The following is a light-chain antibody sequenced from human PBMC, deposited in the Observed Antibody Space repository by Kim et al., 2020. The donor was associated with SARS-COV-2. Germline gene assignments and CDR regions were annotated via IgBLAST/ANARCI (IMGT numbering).Light chain of an antibody. CDR3: ISYVSRNNRV. CDR1: SSDVGDYDY. Sequence: QSALTQPASVSGSPGQSITISCTGTSSDVGDYDYVSWYRQYPGKAPTLIIYDVINRPSGVSTRFSDSKSGNTASLTISGLRAEDEADYYCISYVSRNNRVFGTGTKVTVL. J-gene: IGLJ1*01. V-gene: IGLV2-14*03. CDR2: DVI.